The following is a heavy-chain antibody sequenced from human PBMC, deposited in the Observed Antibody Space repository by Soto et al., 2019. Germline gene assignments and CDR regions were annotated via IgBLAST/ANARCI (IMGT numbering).Heavy chain of an antibody. CDR1: GGTFSSYA. V-gene: IGHV1-69*13. CDR3: ARESEDLTSNFDY. J-gene: IGHJ4*02. Sequence: SVKVSCKASGGTFSSYAISWVRQAPGQGLEWMGGIIPIFGTANYAQKFQGRVTITADESTSTAYMELNSLRAEDTAVYYCARESEDLTSNFDYWGQGTLVTVSS. CDR2: IIPIFGTA.